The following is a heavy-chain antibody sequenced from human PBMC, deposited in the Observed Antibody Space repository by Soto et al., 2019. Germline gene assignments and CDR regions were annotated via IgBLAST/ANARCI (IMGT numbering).Heavy chain of an antibody. V-gene: IGHV4-59*01. Sequence: SERLSRTCTICGGSSGEGYCSWIRYGPGKDLEWIAYIYYTGKTDQNPSLEGRVSISLGTSRNQFSLNLRSVTAADTAVYYCVRKHKRAGSFDSWGPGVSVTVS. CDR3: VRKHKRAGSFDS. D-gene: IGHD6-25*01. CDR1: GGSSGEGY. J-gene: IGHJ4*02. CDR2: IYYTGKT.